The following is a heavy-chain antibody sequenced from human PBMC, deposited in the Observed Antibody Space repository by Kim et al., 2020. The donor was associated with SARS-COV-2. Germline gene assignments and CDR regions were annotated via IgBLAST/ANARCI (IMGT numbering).Heavy chain of an antibody. Sequence: SLNGRVTISRDNSKNTLYLQMNRLRAEDTAVYYCAKVGATRYYYYYHMDVWGKGTTVSVSS. D-gene: IGHD1-26*01. J-gene: IGHJ6*03. CDR3: AKVGATRYYYYYHMDV. V-gene: IGHV3-23*01.